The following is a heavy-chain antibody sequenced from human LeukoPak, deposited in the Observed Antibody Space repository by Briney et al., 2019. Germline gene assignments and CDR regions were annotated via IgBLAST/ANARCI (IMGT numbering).Heavy chain of an antibody. CDR1: GFTFSSYW. Sequence: GGSLRLSCAASGFTFSSYWMHWVRQAPGKGLVWVSRINTDGSSTTYADPVKGRFTISRDNAKNTLYLQMNSLRAEDTVVYYCARDGGVPAAKAFDIWGQGTMVTVSS. J-gene: IGHJ3*02. CDR2: INTDGSST. D-gene: IGHD2-2*01. V-gene: IGHV3-74*03. CDR3: ARDGGVPAAKAFDI.